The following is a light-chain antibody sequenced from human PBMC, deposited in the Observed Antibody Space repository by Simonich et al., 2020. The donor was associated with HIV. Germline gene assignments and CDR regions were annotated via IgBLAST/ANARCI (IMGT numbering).Light chain of an antibody. CDR1: QSVSSSY. CDR3: QQYNNWPLL. CDR2: DAS. J-gene: IGKJ2*01. V-gene: IGKV3D-20*01. Sequence: EIVLTQSPGTLSLSPGERATLSCRASQSVSSSYLAWYQQKPGLAPRLLIYDASNRATGIPDRFSGSGSGTHFTLTISRLEPEDFAVYYCQQYNNWPLLFGQGTKLEIK.